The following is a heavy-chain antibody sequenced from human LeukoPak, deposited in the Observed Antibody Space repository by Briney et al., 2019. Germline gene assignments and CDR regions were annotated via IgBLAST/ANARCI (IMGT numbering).Heavy chain of an antibody. J-gene: IGHJ4*02. CDR2: VNPGDSDI. V-gene: IGHV5-51*01. CDR1: GYSFTSYR. D-gene: IGHD3-22*01. Sequence: GESLKISCKGSGYSFTSYRIGWVRQMPGKGLEWMGIVNPGDSDIRYSPSFQGQVTISADKSISTAYLQWSSLKASDTAMYYCARHVDDSSGYYYRTMYYFDCWGQGTLVTVSS. CDR3: ARHVDDSSGYYYRTMYYFDC.